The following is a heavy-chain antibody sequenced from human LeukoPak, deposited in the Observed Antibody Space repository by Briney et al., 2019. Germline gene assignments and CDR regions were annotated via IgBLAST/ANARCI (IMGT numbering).Heavy chain of an antibody. CDR1: GGSISSSSYY. J-gene: IGHJ4*02. CDR3: GSYYPSLFFDY. D-gene: IGHD1-26*01. Sequence: KPSETLSLTCTVSGGSISSSSYYWGWIRQPPGKGLEWIGSIYYSGSTYYNPSLKSRVTISVDTSKNQFSLKLSSVTAADTAVYYCGSYYPSLFFDYWGQGTLVTVSS. V-gene: IGHV4-39*01. CDR2: IYYSGST.